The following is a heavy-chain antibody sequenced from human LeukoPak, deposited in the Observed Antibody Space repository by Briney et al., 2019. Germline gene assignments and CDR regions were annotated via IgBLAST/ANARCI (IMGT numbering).Heavy chain of an antibody. CDR1: GFTFSNSW. V-gene: IGHV3-7*01. CDR2: IKEDGSDT. J-gene: IGHJ4*02. D-gene: IGHD1-26*01. Sequence: GGSLRLSCIASGFTFSNSWMTWVRQAPGKGLEWVANIKEDGSDTQYVDSVKGRFTISRDNAEKSLYLQMDGLRAEDTAVYYCARAGGSYHPYDYWGQGTLVTVSS. CDR3: ARAGGSYHPYDY.